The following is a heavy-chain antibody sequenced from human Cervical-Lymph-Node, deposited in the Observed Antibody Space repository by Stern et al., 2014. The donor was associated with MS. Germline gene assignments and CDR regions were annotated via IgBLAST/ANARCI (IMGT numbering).Heavy chain of an antibody. CDR2: INPKSGGT. CDR1: GYIFTDYY. D-gene: IGHD6-6*01. Sequence: QMQLVQSGAEVEKPGASVKVSCKASGYIFTDYYLHWVRQAPGQGLEWMGRINPKSGGTSYAQSFQGRVPLTRDTSITTAYMDLSRLTSDDTAVYYCTRALRIADRPSPGGHWFDPWGQGTLVIVSS. J-gene: IGHJ5*02. V-gene: IGHV1-2*02. CDR3: TRALRIADRPSPGGHWFDP.